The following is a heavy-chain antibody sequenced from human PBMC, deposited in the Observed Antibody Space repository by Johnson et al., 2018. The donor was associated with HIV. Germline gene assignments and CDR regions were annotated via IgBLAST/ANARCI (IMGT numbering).Heavy chain of an antibody. J-gene: IGHJ3*02. D-gene: IGHD2-21*01. V-gene: IGHV3-33*06. CDR2: IWYDGSNK. CDR1: GFTFRTSG. Sequence: LRLSCVASGFTFRTSGMHWVRQAPGQGLAWVAVIWYDGSNKYYADSVTRRFTISRDNSKNTRYLQRNSLRAEDTAVYYCAKGEGDCGGDCLDAFDIWGQGTMVTVSS. CDR3: AKGEGDCGGDCLDAFDI.